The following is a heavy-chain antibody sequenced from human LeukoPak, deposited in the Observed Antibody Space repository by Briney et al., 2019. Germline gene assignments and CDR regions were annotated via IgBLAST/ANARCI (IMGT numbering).Heavy chain of an antibody. V-gene: IGHV3-66*01. CDR3: AREQCAGGTCYQFDY. CDR2: IYSGGST. J-gene: IGHJ4*02. D-gene: IGHD2-15*01. Sequence: GGSLRLSCAASGFTVSSNYMSWVRQAPGKGLEWVSVIYSGGSTYYADSVKGRFTISRDNSKNTLYLQMNSLRAEDTAVYYCAREQCAGGTCYQFDYWGQGTLVTVSS. CDR1: GFTVSSNY.